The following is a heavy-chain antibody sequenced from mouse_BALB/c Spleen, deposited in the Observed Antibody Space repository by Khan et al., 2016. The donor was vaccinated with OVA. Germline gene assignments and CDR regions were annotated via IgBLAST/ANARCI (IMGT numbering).Heavy chain of an antibody. CDR2: IDPTTGYT. CDR3: TSHGSTYTWLGY. Sequence: QVQLKESGAELAKPGASVKMSCKASGYTFTNYWMHWVKQRPGQGLEWIGYIDPTTGYTEYNQKFKDQATLTADKSSSNAYMQLSSLTSEDTAVYYCTSHGSTYTWLGYWGQGTLVTVSA. J-gene: IGHJ3*01. V-gene: IGHV1-7*01. D-gene: IGHD1-1*01. CDR1: GYTFTNYW.